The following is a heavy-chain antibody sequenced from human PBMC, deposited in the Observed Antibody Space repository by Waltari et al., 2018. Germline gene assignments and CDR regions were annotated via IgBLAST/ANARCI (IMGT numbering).Heavy chain of an antibody. CDR1: GGSISSSSYY. CDR2: IYYSGST. D-gene: IGHD6-13*01. CDR3: ARQNFVSSWYRKGWFDP. Sequence: QLQLQESGPGLVKPSATLSLTCTVSGGSISSSSYYWGWIRQPPGKGLEWIGSIYYSGSTYYNPSLKSRVTISVDTSKNQFSLKLSSVTAADTAVYYCARQNFVSSWYRKGWFDPWGQGTLVTVSS. J-gene: IGHJ5*02. V-gene: IGHV4-39*01.